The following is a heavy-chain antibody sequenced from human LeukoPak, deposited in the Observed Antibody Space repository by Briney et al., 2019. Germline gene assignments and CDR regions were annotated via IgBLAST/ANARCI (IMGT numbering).Heavy chain of an antibody. CDR2: ISYDGSNK. V-gene: IGHV3-30*04. J-gene: IGHJ6*04. CDR3: ARALTFYGMDV. D-gene: IGHD2-21*02. Sequence: PGGSLRLSCAASGFTFSSYDMHWVRQAPGKGLEWVAVISYDGSNKYYADSVKGRFTISRDNSKNTLYLQMNSLRAEDTAVYYCARALTFYGMDVRGKGTTVTVSS. CDR1: GFTFSSYD.